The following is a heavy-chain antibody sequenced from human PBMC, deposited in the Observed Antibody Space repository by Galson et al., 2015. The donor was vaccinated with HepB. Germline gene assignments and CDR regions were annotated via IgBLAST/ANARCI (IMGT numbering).Heavy chain of an antibody. CDR1: GGTFSSYA. V-gene: IGHV1-69*13. Sequence: SVKVSCKASGGTFSSYAISWVRQAPGQGLEWMGGIIPIFGTANYAQKFQGRVTITADESTSTAYMELSSLRSEDTAVYYCARDTVYSSSWSQLNWFDPWGQGTLVTVSS. CDR2: IIPIFGTA. CDR3: ARDTVYSSSWSQLNWFDP. D-gene: IGHD6-13*01. J-gene: IGHJ5*02.